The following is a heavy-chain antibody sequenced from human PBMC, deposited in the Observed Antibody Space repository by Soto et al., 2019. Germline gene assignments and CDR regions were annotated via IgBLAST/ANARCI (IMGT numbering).Heavy chain of an antibody. J-gene: IGHJ6*02. Sequence: PGGSLRLSCAASGFSFSTHGLHWVRQAPGKGLEWVAVIWNDGSDKYYGDSVKGRFTISRDNSKNTLYLQMTNMDPVDTATYYCARIIAARPPVSGYYGMDVWGQGTTVTVSS. D-gene: IGHD6-6*01. CDR1: GFSFSTHG. CDR3: ARIIAARPPVSGYYGMDV. CDR2: IWNDGSDK. V-gene: IGHV3-30*02.